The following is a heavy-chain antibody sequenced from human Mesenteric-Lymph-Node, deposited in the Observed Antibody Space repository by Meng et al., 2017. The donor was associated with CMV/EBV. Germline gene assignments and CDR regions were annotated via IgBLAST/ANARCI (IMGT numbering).Heavy chain of an antibody. J-gene: IGHJ4*02. D-gene: IGHD4-23*01. CDR2: INHSGST. V-gene: IGHV4-34*01. CDR3: ARHQRWLKSEGGFNY. Sequence: QGQLQLWGAGLLKPSATLSLPCAVYGGSFSGYYWSWIRQPPGKGLEWIGEINHSGSTNYNPSLKSRVTISVDTSKNQFSLKLSSVTAADTAVYYCARHQRWLKSEGGFNYWGQGTLVTVSS. CDR1: GGSFSGYY.